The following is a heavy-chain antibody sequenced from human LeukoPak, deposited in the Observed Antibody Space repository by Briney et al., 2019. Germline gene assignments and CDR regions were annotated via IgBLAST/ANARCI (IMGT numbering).Heavy chain of an antibody. J-gene: IGHJ4*02. CDR1: GGSISSGSYY. CDR2: IYHSGST. Sequence: KASETLSLTCTVSGGSISSGSYYWSWIRQPAGKGLEWIGSIYHSGSTYYNPSLKTRVTISVDTSKNQFSLKLTSVTAADTAAYYCARVRAAAIPYYFDYWGQGTLVTVSS. CDR3: ARVRAAAIPYYFDY. D-gene: IGHD6-13*01. V-gene: IGHV4-39*07.